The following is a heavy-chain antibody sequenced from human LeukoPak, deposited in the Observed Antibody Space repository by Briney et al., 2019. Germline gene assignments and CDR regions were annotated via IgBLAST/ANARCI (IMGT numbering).Heavy chain of an antibody. V-gene: IGHV4-30-2*01. Sequence: SETLSLTCTVSGGSISSGGYSWSWIRQPPGKGLEWIGYIYHSGSTYYNPSLKSRVTISVDRSKNQFSLKLSSVTAADTAVYYCARGLGYSYGHRTDAFDIWGQGTMVTVSS. CDR3: ARGLGYSYGHRTDAFDI. D-gene: IGHD5-18*01. CDR2: IYHSGST. J-gene: IGHJ3*02. CDR1: GGSISSGGYS.